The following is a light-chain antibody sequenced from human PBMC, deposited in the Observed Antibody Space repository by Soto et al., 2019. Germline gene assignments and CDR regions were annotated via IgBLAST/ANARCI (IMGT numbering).Light chain of an antibody. CDR3: CSYAGSSTFVV. J-gene: IGLJ2*01. V-gene: IGLV2-23*01. CDR2: EDT. Sequence: ALTQPASVSGSPGQSITISCTGASSDVGSSNLVSWYQQHPGKAPKLMIYEDTRRPSGVSNRFSGSKSGNTASLTISGLQAEDEADYYCCSYAGSSTFVVFGGGTKLTVL. CDR1: SSDVGSSNL.